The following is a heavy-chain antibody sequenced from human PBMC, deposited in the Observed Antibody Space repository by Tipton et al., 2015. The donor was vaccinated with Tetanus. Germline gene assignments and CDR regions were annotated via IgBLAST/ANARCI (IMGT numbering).Heavy chain of an antibody. CDR1: DGSFNAYY. CDR3: ARGRTMSGVVAPFDL. J-gene: IGHJ4*02. Sequence: TLSLTCGVSDGSFNAYYWSWIRQTPGKGLEWIGEVNQSGSTKHKPSFNSRAAISVDTSKSQFSLRARSVTAADTAVYYCARGRTMSGVVAPFDLWGQGTQVTVSS. V-gene: IGHV4-34*04. D-gene: IGHD3-3*01. CDR2: VNQSGST.